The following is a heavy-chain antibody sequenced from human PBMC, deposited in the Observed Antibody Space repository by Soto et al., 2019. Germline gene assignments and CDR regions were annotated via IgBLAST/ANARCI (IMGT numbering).Heavy chain of an antibody. CDR2: ISGSGGST. CDR3: APRRPLDPADFFSIAVATPLWFDY. J-gene: IGHJ4*02. D-gene: IGHD6-19*01. Sequence: PGGSLRLSCAASGFTFSSYAMSWVRQAPGKGLEWVSAISGSGGSTYYADSVKGRFTISRDNSKNTLYLQMNSLRAEDTAVYYCAPRRPLDPADFFSIAVATPLWFDYWGQGTLVTVSS. V-gene: IGHV3-23*01. CDR1: GFTFSSYA.